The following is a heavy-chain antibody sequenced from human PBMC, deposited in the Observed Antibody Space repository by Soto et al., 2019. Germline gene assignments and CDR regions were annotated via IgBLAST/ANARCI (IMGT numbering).Heavy chain of an antibody. CDR3: ARDALPDYFHTMASDF. Sequence: VQLVQSGAELKKPGASVKVSCKTSGYIFTNFGVSWVRQAPGQGPEWMAWISPYNGNTNYAQTFQGRVTMTMETSTSTAYMELRSLRSDATAVYYCARDALPDYFHTMASDFWGQGTLVAVSS. CDR2: ISPYNGNT. CDR1: GYIFTNFG. V-gene: IGHV1-18*01. J-gene: IGHJ4*02. D-gene: IGHD3-10*01.